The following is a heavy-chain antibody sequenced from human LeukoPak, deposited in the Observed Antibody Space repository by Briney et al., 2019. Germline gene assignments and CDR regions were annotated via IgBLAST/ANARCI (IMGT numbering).Heavy chain of an antibody. D-gene: IGHD7-27*01. CDR2: IYYSGST. CDR3: ASDWGEGD. J-gene: IGHJ4*02. Sequence: SETLSLTCTVSGGSLSSYYWGWIRQPPGKGLEWIGSIYYSGSTYYNPSLKSRVTISVDTSKNQFSLKLSSVTAADTAVYYCASDWGEGDWGQGTLVTVSS. V-gene: IGHV4-39*01. CDR1: GGSLSSYY.